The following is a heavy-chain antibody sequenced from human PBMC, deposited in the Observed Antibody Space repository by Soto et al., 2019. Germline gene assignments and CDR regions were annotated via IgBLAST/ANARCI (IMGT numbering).Heavy chain of an antibody. CDR3: TKDLGDYGDYADY. D-gene: IGHD4-17*01. J-gene: IGHJ4*02. CDR2: ISYDGSKK. V-gene: IGHV3-30*18. CDR1: GLTSNRYG. Sequence: QVQLVESGGGVVQPGRSLRLSCEVSGLTSNRYGFHWVRQAPGKGLEWVAVISYDGSKKYYADSVQGRFTISRDNSKNTLYLQMNSLRGGDTAVYYCTKDLGDYGDYADYWGQGTLVTVSS.